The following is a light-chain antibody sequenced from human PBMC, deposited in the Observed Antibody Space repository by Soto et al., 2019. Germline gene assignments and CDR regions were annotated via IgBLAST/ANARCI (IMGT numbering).Light chain of an antibody. CDR2: GNS. J-gene: IGLJ1*01. V-gene: IGLV1-40*01. Sequence: QSVLTQPRSVSGAPGLRVTISCTGSSSNIGAGYGVHWYQQRPGTAPRLLISGNSNRPSGVPDRFSGSTSGTSASLAISGLQAEDEGDYYCSSYTSSSTRVFGTGTKLTVL. CDR3: SSYTSSSTRV. CDR1: SSNIGAGYG.